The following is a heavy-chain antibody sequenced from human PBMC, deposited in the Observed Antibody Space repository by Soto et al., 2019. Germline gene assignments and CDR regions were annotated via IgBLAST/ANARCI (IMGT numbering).Heavy chain of an antibody. D-gene: IGHD5-18*01. J-gene: IGHJ4*02. CDR3: TTGAWIQLWRTGQPQDY. CDR2: IKSKTDGGTT. V-gene: IGHV3-15*07. Sequence: PAWSLRHSCSPSGLTFSNAWMNCVRPAPGKGLEWVGRIKSKTDGGTTDYAAPVKGRFTISRDDSKNTLYLQMNSLKTEDTAVYYCTTGAWIQLWRTGQPQDYWGQGT. CDR1: GLTFSNAW.